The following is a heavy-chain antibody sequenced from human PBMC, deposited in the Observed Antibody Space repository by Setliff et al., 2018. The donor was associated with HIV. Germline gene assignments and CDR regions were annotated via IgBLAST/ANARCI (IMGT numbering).Heavy chain of an antibody. Sequence: LSLTCTVSGGSISSGNSYWSWIRQPAVKGLEWIGHIYTSGNTNYNPSLKSRVTISIDTSKNQFSLKLTSVTAADTAVYSCAREDALTQQFDSWGQGTLVTVSS. CDR3: AREDALTQQFDS. CDR2: IYTSGNT. CDR1: GGSISSGNSY. V-gene: IGHV4-61*09. D-gene: IGHD6-13*01. J-gene: IGHJ4*02.